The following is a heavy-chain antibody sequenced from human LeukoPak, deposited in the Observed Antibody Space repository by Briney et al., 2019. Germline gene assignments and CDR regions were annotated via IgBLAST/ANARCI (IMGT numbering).Heavy chain of an antibody. D-gene: IGHD3-22*01. CDR3: ASARESCIGSTCYEYFHH. J-gene: IGHJ1*01. CDR2: FYSPGST. V-gene: IGHV3-53*01. Sequence: QPGRSLRLSCAASGFTVTTKTMAWVRQAPGRGLEWVSVFYSPGSTYYADSVHGRFTISRDTSLNTLFLQMNSLRVEDTAVYYCASARESCIGSTCYEYFHHWGQGTPLRVSS. CDR1: GFTVTTKT.